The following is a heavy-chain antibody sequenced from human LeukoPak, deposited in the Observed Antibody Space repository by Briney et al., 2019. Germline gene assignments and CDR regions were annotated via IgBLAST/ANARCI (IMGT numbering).Heavy chain of an antibody. V-gene: IGHV3-23*01. CDR3: ARHSRGRWYVFDY. Sequence: ETLSLTCTVSGGSISSGDYYWSWVRQAPGKGLEWVSGISGSGGNTYYADSVKGRFTISRDNSNNTLYLQMNSLRAEDTAVYYCARHSRGRWYVFDYWGQGTLVTVSS. CDR2: ISGSGGNT. D-gene: IGHD6-13*01. J-gene: IGHJ4*02. CDR1: GGSISSGDYY.